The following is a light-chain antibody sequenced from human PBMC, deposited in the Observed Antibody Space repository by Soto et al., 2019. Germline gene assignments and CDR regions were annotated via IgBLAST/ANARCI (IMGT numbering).Light chain of an antibody. CDR1: SGYSTYA. Sequence: QLVLTQSPSASASLGASVQLTCTLSSGYSTYAIAWHQQQPEKGPRYLMKLNSDGSHSKGDGIPDRFSGSSSGAECYLTISSLQSEDEADYYCQTWGTGTWVFGGGTKLTVL. J-gene: IGLJ3*02. CDR3: QTWGTGTWV. V-gene: IGLV4-69*01. CDR2: LNSDGSH.